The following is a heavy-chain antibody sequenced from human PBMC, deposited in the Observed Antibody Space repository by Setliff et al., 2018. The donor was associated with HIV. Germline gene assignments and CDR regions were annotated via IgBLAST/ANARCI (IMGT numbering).Heavy chain of an antibody. V-gene: IGHV4-39*01. CDR3: ARGAYRFDS. D-gene: IGHD1-26*01. Sequence: ASETLSLTCTVSGGSISDRRYYWGWIRQPPGKGLEWIGNIYYSGSTYYNPSLKSRVTISVDTSKNQFSLKLSSVTAADTAVYYCARGAYRFDSWGQGNLVTVSS. CDR2: IYYSGST. J-gene: IGHJ5*01. CDR1: GGSISDRRYY.